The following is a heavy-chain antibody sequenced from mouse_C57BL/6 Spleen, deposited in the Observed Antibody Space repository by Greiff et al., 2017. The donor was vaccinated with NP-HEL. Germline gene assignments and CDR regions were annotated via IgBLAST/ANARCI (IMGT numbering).Heavy chain of an antibody. CDR1: GYAFSSSW. V-gene: IGHV1-82*01. J-gene: IGHJ2*01. CDR3: AREGLLPVFFDY. Sequence: QVQLQQSGPELVKPGASVKISCKASGYAFSSSWMNWVKQRPGKGLEWIGRIYPGDGDTNYNGKFKGKATLTADKSSSTAYMQLSSLTSEDSAVYFCAREGLLPVFFDYWGQGTTLTVSS. CDR2: IYPGDGDT. D-gene: IGHD1-1*01.